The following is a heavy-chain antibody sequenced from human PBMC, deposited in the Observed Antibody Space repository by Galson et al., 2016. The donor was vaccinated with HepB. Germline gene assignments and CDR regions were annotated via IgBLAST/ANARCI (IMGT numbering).Heavy chain of an antibody. V-gene: IGHV4-31*03. CDR1: GGSIRSGGYY. J-gene: IGHJ5*02. Sequence: TLSLTCTVSGGSIRSGGYYWSWIRQHPGKGLEWIGYIYYRGSTYYNASLKSRVTLSVDASKNQLSLKLSSVTAADTAMYYCTVASGSYYVVGTGFDTCGQGTLVTVSS. CDR3: TVASGSYYVVGTGFDT. CDR2: IYYRGST. D-gene: IGHD3-10*01.